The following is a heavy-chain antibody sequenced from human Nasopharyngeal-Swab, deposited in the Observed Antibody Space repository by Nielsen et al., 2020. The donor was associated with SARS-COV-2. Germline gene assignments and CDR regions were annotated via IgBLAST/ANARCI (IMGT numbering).Heavy chain of an antibody. CDR3: ARIPPLDYYFDY. Sequence: WIRQPPGRALEWLALIDWDDDKYYSTSLKTRLTISKDTSKNQVVPTMTNMDPVDTATYYCARIPPLDYYFDYWGQGTLVTVSS. J-gene: IGHJ4*02. CDR2: IDWDDDK. D-gene: IGHD3/OR15-3a*01. V-gene: IGHV2-70*01.